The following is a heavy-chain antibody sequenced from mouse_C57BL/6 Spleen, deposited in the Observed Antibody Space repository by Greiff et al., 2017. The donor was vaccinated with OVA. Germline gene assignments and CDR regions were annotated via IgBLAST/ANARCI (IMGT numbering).Heavy chain of an antibody. CDR3: ASYYGSSYYAMDY. CDR1: GFSLTSYG. V-gene: IGHV2-2*01. Sequence: VQLQQSGPGLVQPSQSLSIPCTVSGFSLTSYGVHWVRQSPGKGLEWLGVIWSGGSTDYNAAFISRLSISKDNSKSQVFFKMNSLQADDTAIYYCASYYGSSYYAMDYWGQGTSVTVSS. J-gene: IGHJ4*01. CDR2: IWSGGST. D-gene: IGHD1-1*01.